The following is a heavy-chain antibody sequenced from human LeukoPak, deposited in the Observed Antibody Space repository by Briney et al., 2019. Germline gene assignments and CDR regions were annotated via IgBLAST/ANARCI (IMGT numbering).Heavy chain of an antibody. D-gene: IGHD2/OR15-2a*01. V-gene: IGHV3-74*01. CDR1: GFAFSSYW. CDR2: INPDARTT. J-gene: IGHJ4*02. Sequence: GGSLRLSCAASGFAFSSYWMHWVRRPPGKGLVWVSHINPDARTTTYADSVKGRFTISRDNAQNTLYLQTNSLRAEDTAVYYCARGTALQDYWGQGTLVTVSS. CDR3: ARGTALQDY.